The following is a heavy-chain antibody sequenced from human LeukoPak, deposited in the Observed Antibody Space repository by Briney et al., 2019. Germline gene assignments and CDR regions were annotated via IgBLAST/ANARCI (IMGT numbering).Heavy chain of an antibody. CDR1: GFMFDNYY. CDR3: AGLGITMIGGV. Sequence: GGSLRLSCEASGFMFDNYYMYWVRQAPGKGLEWVAQIRQDGNNRIYIDSVRGRFTISRDNSKNTLYLQMNSLRAEDTAVYYCAGLGITMIGGVWGKGTTVTISS. CDR2: IRQDGNNR. D-gene: IGHD3-10*02. J-gene: IGHJ6*04. V-gene: IGHV3-33*07.